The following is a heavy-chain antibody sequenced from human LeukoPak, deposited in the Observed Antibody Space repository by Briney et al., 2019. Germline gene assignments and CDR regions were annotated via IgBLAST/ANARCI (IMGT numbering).Heavy chain of an antibody. CDR1: GFTFSSYG. CDR2: ISGSGGST. Sequence: GGSLRLSCAASGFTFSSYGMSWVRQAPGKGLEWVSAISGSGGSTYYADSVKGRFTISRDNPKNTLYLQMNSLRAEDTAVYYCAKVWSRIQLWFDYWGQGTLVTVSS. J-gene: IGHJ4*02. CDR3: AKVWSRIQLWFDY. V-gene: IGHV3-23*01. D-gene: IGHD5-18*01.